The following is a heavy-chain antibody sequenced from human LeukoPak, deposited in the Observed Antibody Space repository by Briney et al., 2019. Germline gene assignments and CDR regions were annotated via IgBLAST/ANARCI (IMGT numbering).Heavy chain of an antibody. CDR3: ARDRAHYYYDSSGSIGYYYYGMDV. CDR2: IYYSGST. D-gene: IGHD3-22*01. Sequence: SETLSLTCTVSGGSISSYYWSWIRQPPEKGLEWIGYIYYSGSTNYNPSLKSRVTISVDTSKNQFSLKLSSVTAADTAVYYCARDRAHYYYDSSGSIGYYYYGMDVWGQGTTVTVSS. J-gene: IGHJ6*02. V-gene: IGHV4-59*01. CDR1: GGSISSYY.